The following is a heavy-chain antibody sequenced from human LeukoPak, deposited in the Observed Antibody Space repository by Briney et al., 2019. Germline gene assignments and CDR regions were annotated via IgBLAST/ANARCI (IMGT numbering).Heavy chain of an antibody. J-gene: IGHJ4*02. D-gene: IGHD3-16*01. Sequence: GGSLRLSCAASGFTFSSYSMNWVRQAPGKGLEWVSSISSSSSYIYYADSVKGQFTISKDNAKNSLYLQMNSLRAEDTAVYYCARATRYDYVWGRPYYFDYWGQGTLVTVSS. V-gene: IGHV3-21*01. CDR2: ISSSSSYI. CDR3: ARATRYDYVWGRPYYFDY. CDR1: GFTFSSYS.